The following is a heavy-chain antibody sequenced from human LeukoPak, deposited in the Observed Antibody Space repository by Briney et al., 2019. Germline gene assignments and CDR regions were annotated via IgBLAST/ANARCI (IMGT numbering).Heavy chain of an antibody. CDR1: GDSISGSEW. CDR3: AGDYETEYGMDV. Sequence: SGTLSLTCAVSGDSISGSEWWNWVRQPPGKGLEWIGEIFHSGSTNYNPSLKSRVTISVDTSKNQFSLKLSSVTAADTAVYYRAGDYETEYGMDVWGQGTTVTVSS. J-gene: IGHJ6*02. CDR2: IFHSGST. V-gene: IGHV4-4*02. D-gene: IGHD4-17*01.